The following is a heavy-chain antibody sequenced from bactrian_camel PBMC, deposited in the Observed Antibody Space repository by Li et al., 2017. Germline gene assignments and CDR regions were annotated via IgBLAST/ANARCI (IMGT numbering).Heavy chain of an antibody. V-gene: IGHV3S25*01. CDR1: GYTSKEYC. Sequence: ESGGGSVQTGGSLTLSCVASGYTSKEYCMAWFRQRPGEEREGVAAIQIGGESTFIADSVKGRFTISQDNAKTTLYLQMNSLKPEDTAMYYCAADWAPGENWVRSALNNPQIYDYWGPGTQVTVS. D-gene: IGHD3*01. J-gene: IGHJ4*01. CDR3: AADWAPGENWVRSALNNPQIYDY. CDR2: IQIGGEST.